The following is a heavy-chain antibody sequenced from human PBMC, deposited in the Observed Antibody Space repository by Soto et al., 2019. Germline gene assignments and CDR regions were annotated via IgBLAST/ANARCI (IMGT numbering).Heavy chain of an antibody. Sequence: QVQLQQWGAGLLKPSETLSLTCAVYGGSFSGYYWSWIRQPPGKGLEWIGEINHSGSTNYNPSLKSRVTISVDTSKNQVSLKLRSVTAADTAVYYCARVQRRSNLPDYWGQGTLVTVSS. V-gene: IGHV4-34*01. CDR2: INHSGST. CDR1: GGSFSGYY. J-gene: IGHJ4*02. D-gene: IGHD4-4*01. CDR3: ARVQRRSNLPDY.